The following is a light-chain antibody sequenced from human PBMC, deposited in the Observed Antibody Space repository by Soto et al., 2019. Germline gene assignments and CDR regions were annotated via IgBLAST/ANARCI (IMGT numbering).Light chain of an antibody. CDR2: GAS. CDR1: QTIKRSS. V-gene: IGKV3-20*01. CDR3: QQYDSSWT. Sequence: IVMTQSPATLSLSPGEGATLSCRASQTIKRSSLAWYQQKPGQAPRLLIFGASTRVTGIPDRFSGSGSGTFFPLTISRMQPEYFAVDYCQQYDSSWTFGQGTKVDIK. J-gene: IGKJ1*01.